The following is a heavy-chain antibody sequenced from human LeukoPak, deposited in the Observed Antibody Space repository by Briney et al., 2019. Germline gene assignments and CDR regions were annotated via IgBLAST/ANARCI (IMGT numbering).Heavy chain of an antibody. CDR1: GYTFTGNY. J-gene: IGHJ5*02. D-gene: IGHD6-13*01. CDR3: ARYSSSWYPDP. Sequence: ASVKVSCKASGYTFTGNYMHWVRQAPGQGLEWMGWINPNSGGTNYAQKFQGRVTMTRDTSISAAYMELRSLRSDDTAVYYCARYSSSWYPDPWGQGTLVTVSS. V-gene: IGHV1-2*02. CDR2: INPNSGGT.